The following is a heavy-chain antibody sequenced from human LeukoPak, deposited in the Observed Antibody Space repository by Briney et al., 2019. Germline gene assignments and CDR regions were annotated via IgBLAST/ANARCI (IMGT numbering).Heavy chain of an antibody. CDR2: INHSGST. D-gene: IGHD4-11*01. Sequence: PSETLSLTCAVYGGSFSGYYWSWIRQPPGKGLEWIGEINHSGSTNYNPSLKSRVTISVDTSKNQFSLKLSSVTAADTAVYYCARGDYSKLDYWGQGTLVTVSS. J-gene: IGHJ4*02. V-gene: IGHV4-34*01. CDR3: ARGDYSKLDY. CDR1: GGSFSGYY.